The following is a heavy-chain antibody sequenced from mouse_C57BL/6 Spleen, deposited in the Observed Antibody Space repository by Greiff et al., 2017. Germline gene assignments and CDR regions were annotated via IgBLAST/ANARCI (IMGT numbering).Heavy chain of an antibody. J-gene: IGHJ2*01. CDR3: ARGRYGSRYFDY. CDR2: IDPSDSYT. D-gene: IGHD1-1*01. CDR1: GYTFTSYW. Sequence: QVQLQQPGAELVKPGASVKLSCKASGYTFTSYWMQWVKQRPGQGLEWIGEIDPSDSYTNYNQKFKGKATLTVDTSSITAYMQLSSLTSEDSAVYYCARGRYGSRYFDYWGQGTTLTVSS. V-gene: IGHV1-50*01.